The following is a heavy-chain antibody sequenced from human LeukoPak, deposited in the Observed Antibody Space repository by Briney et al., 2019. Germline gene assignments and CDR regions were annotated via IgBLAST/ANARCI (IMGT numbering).Heavy chain of an antibody. J-gene: IGHJ5*02. CDR3: AKVPLGDYDFWSGSNWFDP. D-gene: IGHD3-3*01. CDR1: GFTFSSYA. Sequence: PGGSLRLSCAASGFTFSSYAMSWVRQALGKGLEWVSAISGSGGSTYYADSVKGRFTISRDNSKNTQYLQMNSLRAEDTAVYYCAKVPLGDYDFWSGSNWFDPWGQGTLVTVSS. CDR2: ISGSGGST. V-gene: IGHV3-23*01.